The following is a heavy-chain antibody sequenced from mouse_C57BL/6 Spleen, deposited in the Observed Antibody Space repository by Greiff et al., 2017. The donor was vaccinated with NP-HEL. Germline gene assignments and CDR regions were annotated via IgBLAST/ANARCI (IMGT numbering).Heavy chain of an antibody. CDR2: IYPSDSET. D-gene: IGHD1-1*01. CDR1: GYTFTSYW. Sequence: VQLQQSGAELVRPGSSVKLSCKASGYTFTSYWMDWVKQRPGQGLEWIGNIYPSDSETHYNQKFKDKATLTVDKSSSTAYMQLSSLTSEDSAVYYCARSYGSAPSWFAYWGQGTLVTVSA. J-gene: IGHJ3*01. V-gene: IGHV1-61*01. CDR3: ARSYGSAPSWFAY.